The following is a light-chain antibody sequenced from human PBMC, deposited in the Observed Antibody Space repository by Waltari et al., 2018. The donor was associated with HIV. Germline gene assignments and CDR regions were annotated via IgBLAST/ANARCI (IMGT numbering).Light chain of an antibody. V-gene: IGKV1-27*01. CDR1: QDISNY. CDR3: QQYNSAPPT. CDR2: AAS. Sequence: DIQMTQSPYSLSAFVGDRVTITCRASQDISNYLAWYQQKPGKVPKVLIYAASTLQSGVPSRFSGSESGTDFTLTISSLQPEDVASYYCQQYNSAPPTFGQGTKVEIK. J-gene: IGKJ1*01.